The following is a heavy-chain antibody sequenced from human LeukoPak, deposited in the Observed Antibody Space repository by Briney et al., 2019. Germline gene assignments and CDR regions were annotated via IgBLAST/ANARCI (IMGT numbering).Heavy chain of an antibody. CDR1: GGSFSGYY. D-gene: IGHD2-2*01. Sequence: PSETLSLTCAVYGGSFSGYYWSWIHQPPGKGLEWIGEINHSGSTNYNPSLKSRVTTSVDTSKNQFSLKLSSVTAADTAVYYCARGGERGYCSSTSCRNLYNYWGQGTLVTVSS. CDR2: INHSGST. J-gene: IGHJ4*02. CDR3: ARGGERGYCSSTSCRNLYNY. V-gene: IGHV4-34*01.